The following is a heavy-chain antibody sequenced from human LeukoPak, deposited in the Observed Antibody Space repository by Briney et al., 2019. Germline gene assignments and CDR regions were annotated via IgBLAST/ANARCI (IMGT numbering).Heavy chain of an antibody. J-gene: IGHJ4*02. CDR2: VIPTLGIA. CDR3: AREAVSFVAVANDGYFDF. D-gene: IGHD6-19*01. V-gene: IGHV1-69*04. CDR1: GGTFSNDA. Sequence: SVKVSCKASGGTFSNDAISWVRQAPGQGLEWMGRVIPTLGIALYAQRFKGRVTITADKSTSTAYMELSSLTFEDTAVYYCAREAVSFVAVANDGYFDFWGQGSLVIVSS.